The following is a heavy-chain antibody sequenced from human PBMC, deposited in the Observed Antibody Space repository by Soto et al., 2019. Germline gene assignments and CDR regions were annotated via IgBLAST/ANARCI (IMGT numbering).Heavy chain of an antibody. D-gene: IGHD3-16*02. Sequence: ASVKVSCKASGYTFTSYGISWVRQAPGQGLEWMGWIRDYNGNTNYAEKLQGRVTMTTDTSTSTAYMELRSLRSDDTAVYYCARVFMITFGGVIASLDYWGQGTLVTVSS. V-gene: IGHV1-18*01. J-gene: IGHJ4*02. CDR3: ARVFMITFGGVIASLDY. CDR1: GYTFTSYG. CDR2: IRDYNGNT.